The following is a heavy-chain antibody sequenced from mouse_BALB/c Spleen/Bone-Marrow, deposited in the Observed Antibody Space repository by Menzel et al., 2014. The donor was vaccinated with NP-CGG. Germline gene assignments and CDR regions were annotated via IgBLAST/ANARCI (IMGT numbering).Heavy chain of an antibody. CDR2: IDPANGNT. Sequence: EVKLVESGAELVKPGASVKLSCTASGFNIKDTYMHWVKQRPEQGLEWIGRIDPANGNTKYDPKFQGKASITADTSSNTAYLQLSSLTSEDTAVYYCASYVYGYYFDYWGQGTTLTVS. D-gene: IGHD2-2*01. CDR3: ASYVYGYYFDY. J-gene: IGHJ2*01. CDR1: GFNIKDTY. V-gene: IGHV14-3*02.